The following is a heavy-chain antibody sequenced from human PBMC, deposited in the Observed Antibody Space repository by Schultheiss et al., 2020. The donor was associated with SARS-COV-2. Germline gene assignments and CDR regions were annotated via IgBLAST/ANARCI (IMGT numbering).Heavy chain of an antibody. D-gene: IGHD3-3*01. CDR2: ISYDGSNK. CDR1: GFTFSSYG. V-gene: IGHV3-30*03. J-gene: IGHJ4*02. Sequence: GGSLRLSCAASGFTFSSYGMHWVRQAPGKGLEWVAVISYDGSNKYYADSVKGRFTISRDNAKNSLYLQMNSLRAEDTAVYYCARDGPGYYDFWSGYRQFDYWGQGTLVTVSS. CDR3: ARDGPGYYDFWSGYRQFDY.